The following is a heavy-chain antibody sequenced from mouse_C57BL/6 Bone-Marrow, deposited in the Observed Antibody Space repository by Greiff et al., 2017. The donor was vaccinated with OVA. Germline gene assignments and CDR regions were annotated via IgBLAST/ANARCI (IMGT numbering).Heavy chain of an antibody. D-gene: IGHD1-1*01. CDR3: ARSPYYGSSSFDY. CDR2: INPNNGGT. J-gene: IGHJ2*01. CDR1: GYTFTDYN. V-gene: IGHV1-18*01. Sequence: QQSGPELVKPGASVKIPCKASGYTFTDYNMDWVKQSHGKSLEWIGDINPNNGGTIYNQKFKGKATLTVDKSSSTAYMELRSLTSEDTAVYYCARSPYYGSSSFDYWGQGTTLTVSS.